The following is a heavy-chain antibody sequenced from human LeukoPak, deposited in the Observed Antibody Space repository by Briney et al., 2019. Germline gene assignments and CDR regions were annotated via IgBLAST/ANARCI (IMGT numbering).Heavy chain of an antibody. CDR1: GGSISSYY. J-gene: IGHJ4*02. CDR2: INYSGST. Sequence: PSETLSLTCTVSGGSISSYYWSWIRQPPGKGLEWIGYINYSGSTNYNPSLKSRVTISEDTSVNQFSLKLSSVTAADTAVYYCARHYYDRSDSYSFDYWGQGTLVTVSS. D-gene: IGHD3-22*01. CDR3: ARHYYDRSDSYSFDY. V-gene: IGHV4-59*08.